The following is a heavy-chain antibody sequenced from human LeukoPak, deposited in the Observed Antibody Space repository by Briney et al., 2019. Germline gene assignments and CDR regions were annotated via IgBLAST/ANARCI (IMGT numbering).Heavy chain of an antibody. J-gene: IGHJ4*02. D-gene: IGHD6-13*01. CDR3: ARDSDGYAAAADNFGY. Sequence: ASVKVSCKASGYTFTSYGISWVRQAPGQGLEWMGWISAYNGNTNYARKLQGRVTMTTDTSTSTAYMELRSLRSDDTAVYYCARDSDGYAAAADNFGYWGQGTLVNVSS. CDR2: ISAYNGNT. V-gene: IGHV1-18*01. CDR1: GYTFTSYG.